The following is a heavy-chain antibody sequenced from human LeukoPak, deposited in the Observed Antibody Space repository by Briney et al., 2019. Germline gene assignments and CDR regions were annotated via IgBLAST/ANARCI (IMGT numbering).Heavy chain of an antibody. CDR2: INHSGST. CDR1: GGSFSGYY. Sequence: SETLSLTCAVYGGSFSGYYWSWIRQPPGKGLEWIGEINHSGSTNYNPSLKSRVTISVDTSKNQFSLKLSSVTAADTAVYYCARGLNAMVRGQAFDIWGQGTMVTVSS. D-gene: IGHD3-10*01. V-gene: IGHV4-34*01. CDR3: ARGLNAMVRGQAFDI. J-gene: IGHJ3*02.